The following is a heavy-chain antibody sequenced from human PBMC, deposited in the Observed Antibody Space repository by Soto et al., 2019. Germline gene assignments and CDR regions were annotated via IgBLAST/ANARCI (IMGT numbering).Heavy chain of an antibody. V-gene: IGHV5-51*01. CDR3: AAGSDYGGAFLY. Sequence: GSLKISCKAAGYTFTTSWIGWVRQVPGKGLEWMGVIFPGDSDTRYSPSFEGHVSISADKSITSAYLEWSTLKASDTAIYYCAAGSDYGGAFLYWGQGSLVTVSS. CDR2: IFPGDSDT. D-gene: IGHD6-25*01. J-gene: IGHJ4*02. CDR1: GYTFTTSW.